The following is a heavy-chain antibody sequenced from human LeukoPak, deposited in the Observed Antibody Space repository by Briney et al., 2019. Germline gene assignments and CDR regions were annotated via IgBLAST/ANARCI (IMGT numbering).Heavy chain of an antibody. Sequence: GGSLRLSCAASGFTFSSYNMNWVRQAPGKGPEWVSYITSSSSTIYYADSVKGRFTISRDNAKNSLYLQMNSLRDEDTAVYYCAREYSSSSGSVSDYWGQGTLVTVPS. V-gene: IGHV3-48*02. CDR3: AREYSSSSGSVSDY. J-gene: IGHJ4*02. CDR2: ITSSSSTI. CDR1: GFTFSSYN. D-gene: IGHD6-6*01.